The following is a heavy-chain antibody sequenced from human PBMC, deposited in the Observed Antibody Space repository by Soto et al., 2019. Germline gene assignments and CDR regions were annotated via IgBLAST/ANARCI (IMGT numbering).Heavy chain of an antibody. CDR1: GGFIRSGVFY. Sequence: PSETVSLTCPVPGGFIRSGVFYWSWSRQPPGNGLDWVGPLHYGATPYYNPTDKSRVIISVDTSKNQFSLWLSSVTAADTAMYYCARAVDDCGGDCSSPLGWSDLWGQG. V-gene: IGHV4-30-4*01. J-gene: IGHJ5*02. CDR3: ARAVDDCGGDCSSPLGWSDL. D-gene: IGHD2-21*02. CDR2: LHYGATP.